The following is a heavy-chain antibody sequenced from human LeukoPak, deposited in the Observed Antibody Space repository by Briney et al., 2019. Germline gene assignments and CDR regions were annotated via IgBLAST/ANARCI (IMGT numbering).Heavy chain of an antibody. CDR1: GGSISSGGYS. D-gene: IGHD3-3*01. J-gene: IGHJ4*02. V-gene: IGHV4-30-2*01. CDR2: IYHSGST. Sequence: SETLSLTCAVSGGSISSGGYSWSWIRQPPGKGLEWIGYIYHSGSTYYSPSLKSRVTISVDRSKNQFSLKLSSVTAADTAVYYCARGNDFWSGSYYFDYWGQGTLVTVSS. CDR3: ARGNDFWSGSYYFDY.